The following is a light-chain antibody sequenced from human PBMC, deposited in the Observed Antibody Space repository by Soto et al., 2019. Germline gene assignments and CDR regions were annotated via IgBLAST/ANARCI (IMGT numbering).Light chain of an antibody. CDR1: SSNIGAGYD. Sequence: QSVLTQPPSVSRAPGQRVTISCTGSSSNIGAGYDVHWYQQLPGTAPKLLIYGNSNRPSGVPDRFSGSKSGTSASLAITGLQAEDEADHYCQSYDSSLSGFWVFGGGTKLTVL. V-gene: IGLV1-40*01. CDR2: GNS. CDR3: QSYDSSLSGFWV. J-gene: IGLJ3*02.